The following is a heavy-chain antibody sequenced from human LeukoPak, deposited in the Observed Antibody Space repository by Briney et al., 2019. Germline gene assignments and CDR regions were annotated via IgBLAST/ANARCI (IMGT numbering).Heavy chain of an antibody. D-gene: IGHD2-15*01. J-gene: IGHJ5*02. V-gene: IGHV1-18*01. CDR2: ISAYNGNT. Sequence: ASVNVSCKASGYTFTIYGISWVRQAPGQGLEWMGWISAYNGNTNYAQKLQGRVTMTTDTSTSTAYMELRSLRSDDTAVYYCARTGYCSGGSCGRDWFDPWGQGTLVTVSS. CDR1: GYTFTIYG. CDR3: ARTGYCSGGSCGRDWFDP.